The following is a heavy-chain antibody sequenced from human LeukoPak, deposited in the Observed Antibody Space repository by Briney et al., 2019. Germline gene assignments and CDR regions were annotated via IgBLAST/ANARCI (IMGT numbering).Heavy chain of an antibody. CDR3: ASQKVLLWFGELLFDP. J-gene: IGHJ5*02. D-gene: IGHD3-10*01. V-gene: IGHV4-39*01. CDR2: IYYSGST. CDR1: GGSISSSSYY. Sequence: PSETLSLTCSVSGGSISSSSYYWGWIRQPPGKGLEWIGSIYYSGSTYYNPSLKSRVTISVDTSKNQFSLKLSSVTAADTAVYYCASQKVLLWFGELLFDPWGQGTLVTVSS.